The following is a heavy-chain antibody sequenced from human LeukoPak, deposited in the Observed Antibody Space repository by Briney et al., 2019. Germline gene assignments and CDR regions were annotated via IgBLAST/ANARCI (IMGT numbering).Heavy chain of an antibody. CDR1: GFIFSSHG. V-gene: IGHV3-23*01. D-gene: IGHD3-10*01. CDR3: AKAYTSGSYFIDDAFDI. Sequence: GGSLRLSCAASGFIFSSHGMNWVRQAPGKGLEWVSGISPSGDITYYADSVKGRFTISRDNAKNSLYLQMNSLRAEDTAVYYCAKAYTSGSYFIDDAFDIWGQGTMVTASS. J-gene: IGHJ3*02. CDR2: ISPSGDIT.